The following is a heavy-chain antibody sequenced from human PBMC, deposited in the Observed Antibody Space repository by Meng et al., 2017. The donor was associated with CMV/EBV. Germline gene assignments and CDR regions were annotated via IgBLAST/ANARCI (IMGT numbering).Heavy chain of an antibody. D-gene: IGHD3-3*01. CDR2: ISSSSSTI. Sequence: GESLKISCAASGFTFSSYSMNWVRQAPGKGLEWVSYISSSSSTIYYADSVKGRFTISRDNAKNSLYLQMNSLRAEDTAVYYCARDPPMYYDFWSGYLYDAFDTWGQGTMVTVSS. V-gene: IGHV3-48*04. J-gene: IGHJ3*02. CDR1: GFTFSSYS. CDR3: ARDPPMYYDFWSGYLYDAFDT.